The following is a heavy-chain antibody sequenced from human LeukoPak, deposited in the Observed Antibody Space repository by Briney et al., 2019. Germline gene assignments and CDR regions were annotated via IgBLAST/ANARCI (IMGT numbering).Heavy chain of an antibody. CDR3: ARGHLWVVAATSWFDP. J-gene: IGHJ5*02. V-gene: IGHV1-69*13. Sequence: ASVKGSCKASGGTFSSYAISWVRQAPGQGLEWMGGIIPIFGTANYAQKFQGRVTITADESTSTAYMELSSLRSEDTAVYYCARGHLWVVAATSWFDPWGQGTLVTVSS. D-gene: IGHD2-15*01. CDR2: IIPIFGTA. CDR1: GGTFSSYA.